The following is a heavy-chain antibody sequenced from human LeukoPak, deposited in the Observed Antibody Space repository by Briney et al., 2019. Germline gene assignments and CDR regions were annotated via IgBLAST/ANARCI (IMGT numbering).Heavy chain of an antibody. CDR3: ARTLGWYDAFDI. Sequence: SETLSLTCTVSGGSVSSNTHIWGWIRQPPGKGLQWIGSIYYSGTTYHNPSPKSRVSILLDTSKNQFSLNVSSVTAADTAVYYCARTLGWYDAFDIWGQGTMVTDSS. D-gene: IGHD6-19*01. CDR1: GGSVSSNTHI. V-gene: IGHV4-39*07. J-gene: IGHJ3*02. CDR2: IYYSGTT.